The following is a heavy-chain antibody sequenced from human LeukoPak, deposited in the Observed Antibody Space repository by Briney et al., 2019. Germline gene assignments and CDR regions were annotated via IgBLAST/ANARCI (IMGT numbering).Heavy chain of an antibody. CDR3: ARGHYELWH. V-gene: IGHV3-48*03. D-gene: IGHD3-3*01. CDR1: GFTFSSYE. CDR2: ISSGGSTV. J-gene: IGHJ1*01. Sequence: GGSLRLSCAASGFTFSSYEMNWVRQAPGKGLEWVSYISSGGSTVYYADSVKGRFTISRDNAKNSLYLQMNSLRAEDTAVYYCARGHYELWHWGQGTLVTVSS.